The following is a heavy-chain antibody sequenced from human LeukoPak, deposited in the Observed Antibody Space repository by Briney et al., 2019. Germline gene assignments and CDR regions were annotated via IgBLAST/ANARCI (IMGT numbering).Heavy chain of an antibody. CDR3: ARDGHSSGWLDY. CDR1: GGSISSSNW. Sequence: SETLSLTCAVSGGSISSSNWWSWVRQPPGKGLEWIGEIYYSGHTNYKPSLKNRVTISLDTSKNQFSLKLTSVTAADTAVYYCARDGHSSGWLDYWGQGAMITVSS. J-gene: IGHJ4*02. D-gene: IGHD6-19*01. CDR2: IYYSGHT. V-gene: IGHV4-4*02.